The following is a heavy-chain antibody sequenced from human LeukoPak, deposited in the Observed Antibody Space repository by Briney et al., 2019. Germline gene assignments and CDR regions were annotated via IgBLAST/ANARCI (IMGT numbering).Heavy chain of an antibody. D-gene: IGHD3-9*01. CDR1: GYTFTGYY. CDR3: ARDGNILTGYYIPDY. CDR2: INPNSGGT. V-gene: IGHV1-2*02. Sequence: ASVKVSCKASGYTFTGYYMHWVRQAPGQGLEWMGWINPNSGGTNYAQKFQGRVTMTRDTSISTAYMELSRLRSDDTAVYYCARDGNILTGYYIPDYWGQGTLVTVSS. J-gene: IGHJ4*02.